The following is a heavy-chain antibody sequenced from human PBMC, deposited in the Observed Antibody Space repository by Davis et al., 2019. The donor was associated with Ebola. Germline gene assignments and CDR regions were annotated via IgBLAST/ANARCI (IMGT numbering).Heavy chain of an antibody. CDR2: IYTSGST. V-gene: IGHV4-4*07. CDR1: GGSISSYY. CDR3: AREYYDYIWGSYRWGDYFDY. J-gene: IGHJ4*02. D-gene: IGHD3-16*02. Sequence: PSETLSLTCTVSGGSISSYYWSWIRQPAGKGLEWIGHIYTSGSTNYNPSLKSRVTISVDTSKNQFSLKLSSVTAADTAVYYCAREYYDYIWGSYRWGDYFDYWGQGTLVTVSS.